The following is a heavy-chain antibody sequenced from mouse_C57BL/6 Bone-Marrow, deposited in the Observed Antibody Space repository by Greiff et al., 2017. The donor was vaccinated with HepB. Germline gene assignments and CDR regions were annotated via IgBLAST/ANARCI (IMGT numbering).Heavy chain of an antibody. CDR3: ARRAYGYDKAVNWDYAMDY. J-gene: IGHJ4*01. CDR2: IYPGSGNT. V-gene: IGHV1-76*01. D-gene: IGHD2-2*01. Sequence: QVQLQQSGAELVRPGASVKLSCKASGYTFTDYYINWVKQRPGQGLEWIARIYPGSGNTYYNEKFKGKATLTVDKSSSTAYMQHSSLTSEDSAVYYCARRAYGYDKAVNWDYAMDYWGQGTSVTVSS. CDR1: GYTFTDYY.